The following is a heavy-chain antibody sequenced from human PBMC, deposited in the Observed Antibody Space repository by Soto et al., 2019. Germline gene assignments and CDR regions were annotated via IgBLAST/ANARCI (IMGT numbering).Heavy chain of an antibody. D-gene: IGHD3-3*01. CDR3: AKGPNYDFWSGYLRRAPSWFDP. J-gene: IGHJ5*02. CDR1: GFTFSSYA. CDR2: ISGSGGST. V-gene: IGHV3-23*01. Sequence: GGSLRLSCAASGFTFSSYAMSWVRQAPGKGLEWVSAISGSGGSTYYADSVKGRFTISRDNSKNTLYLQMNSLRAEDTAVYYCAKGPNYDFWSGYLRRAPSWFDPWGQGTLVTGSS.